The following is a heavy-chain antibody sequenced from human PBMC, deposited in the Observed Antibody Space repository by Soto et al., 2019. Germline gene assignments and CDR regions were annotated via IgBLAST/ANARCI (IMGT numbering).Heavy chain of an antibody. CDR1: GGSISRGDYY. CDR2: IFYSGST. J-gene: IGHJ4*02. V-gene: IGHV4-30-4*01. CDR3: ARWLGYGPRFDY. D-gene: IGHD5-12*01. Sequence: SETLSLTCTVSGGSISRGDYYWSWIHQPPGKGLEWIGYIFYSGSTYDNPSLTSRVTISVDTSKNQFSLKLGSVTAADTAVYYCARWLGYGPRFDYWGQGTLVTVSS.